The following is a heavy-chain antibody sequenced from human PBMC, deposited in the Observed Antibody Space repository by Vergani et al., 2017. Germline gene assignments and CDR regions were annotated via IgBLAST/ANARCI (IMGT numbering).Heavy chain of an antibody. D-gene: IGHD6-19*01. CDR2: ISSSGSTI. V-gene: IGHV3-11*01. Sequence: LQLVESGGGLVQPGGSLRLSCAASGSTFSDYYMSWIRQAPGKGLEWVSYISSSGSTIYYADSVKGRFTISRDNAKNSLYLQMNSLRAEDTAVYYCARDRDSSGWYVFFSSPDYWGQGTLVTVSS. CDR1: GSTFSDYY. CDR3: ARDRDSSGWYVFFSSPDY. J-gene: IGHJ4*02.